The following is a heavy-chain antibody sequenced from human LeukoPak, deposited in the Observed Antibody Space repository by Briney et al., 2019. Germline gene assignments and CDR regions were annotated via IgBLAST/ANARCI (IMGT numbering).Heavy chain of an antibody. D-gene: IGHD3-22*01. V-gene: IGHV3-33*01. CDR3: ARDSYYYDSSGYYYY. CDR1: GFTLSDYG. Sequence: GGSLRLSCAVSGFTLSDYGIHWVRQAPGKGLEWVTIISSDGSIKYADSVKGRFTVSRDSSKNTVYVQMNSLRAEDTAVYYCARDSYYYDSSGYYYYWGQGTLVTASS. CDR2: ISSDGSIK. J-gene: IGHJ4*02.